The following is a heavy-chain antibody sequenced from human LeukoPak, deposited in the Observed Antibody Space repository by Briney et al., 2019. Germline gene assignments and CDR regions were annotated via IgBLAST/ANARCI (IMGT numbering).Heavy chain of an antibody. CDR2: IKQDGSEK. D-gene: IGHD3-10*01. Sequence: GGSLRLSCAASGFTFSSYWMSWVRQAPGKGLEWVANIKQDGSEKYYVDSVKGRFIISRDNAKNSLYLQMNSLRAEDTALFYCARYYSGSGSFDYWGQGTLVTVSS. V-gene: IGHV3-7*01. CDR3: ARYYSGSGSFDY. CDR1: GFTFSSYW. J-gene: IGHJ4*02.